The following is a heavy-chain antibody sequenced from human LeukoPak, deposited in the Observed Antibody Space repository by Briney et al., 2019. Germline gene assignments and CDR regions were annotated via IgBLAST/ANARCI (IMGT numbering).Heavy chain of an antibody. CDR1: GLTFSSYA. Sequence: PGGSLRLSCAASGLTFSSYAMHWVRQAPGKGLEWVAVISYDGSNKYYADSVKGRFTISRDNSKNTLYLQMNSLRAEDTAVYYCASTTDVYYFDYWGQGTLVTVSS. CDR2: ISYDGSNK. CDR3: ASTTDVYYFDY. V-gene: IGHV3-30*04. D-gene: IGHD1-1*01. J-gene: IGHJ4*02.